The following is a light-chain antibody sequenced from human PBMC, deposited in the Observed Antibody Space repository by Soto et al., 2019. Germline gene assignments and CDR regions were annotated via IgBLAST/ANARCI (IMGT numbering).Light chain of an antibody. J-gene: IGLJ1*01. CDR1: RRDVGGYNY. Sequence: QSVLTQPASVSGSPGQSITISCTGTRRDVGGYNYVSWYQQYPGKSPKLLIYEVTHRPSGVSNRFSGSKSGNTAPLTISGLQAEDEADYYCSSYTISTAYLFGTGTKVTVL. CDR2: EVT. V-gene: IGLV2-14*01. CDR3: SSYTISTAYL.